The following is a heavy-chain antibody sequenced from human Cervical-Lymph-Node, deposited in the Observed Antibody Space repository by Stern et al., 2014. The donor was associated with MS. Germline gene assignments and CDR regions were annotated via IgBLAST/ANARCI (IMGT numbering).Heavy chain of an antibody. CDR3: ARDLGVGPSAS. J-gene: IGHJ5*02. Sequence: QVQLVQSGAEVRKPGSSVKVSCKASGCTSNYAISWVRQAPGQGLEWMGGIIPLFGTTHYAQKFQGRVTITADKSTGTSFMELRSLTSKDTAIYYCARDLGVGPSASWGQGTLVTVSS. CDR2: IIPLFGTT. V-gene: IGHV1-69*06. CDR1: GCTSNYA. D-gene: IGHD1-26*01.